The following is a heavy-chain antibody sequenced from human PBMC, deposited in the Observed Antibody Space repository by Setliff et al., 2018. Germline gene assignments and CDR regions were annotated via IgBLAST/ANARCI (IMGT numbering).Heavy chain of an antibody. V-gene: IGHV4-39*01. CDR2: IYYSGST. CDR1: GGSISSSSYY. D-gene: IGHD3-22*01. Sequence: SETLSLTCTVSGGSISSSSYYWGWIRQPPGKGLEWIGSIYYSGSTYYNPPLKSRVTISVDTSKNQFSLKLSSVTAADTAVYYCARPNYYDSSGYYSYYLDYWGRGTLVTVSS. CDR3: ARPNYYDSSGYYSYYLDY. J-gene: IGHJ4*02.